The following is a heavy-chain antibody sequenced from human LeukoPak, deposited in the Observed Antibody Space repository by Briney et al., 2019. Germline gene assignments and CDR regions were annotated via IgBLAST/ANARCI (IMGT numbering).Heavy chain of an antibody. CDR1: GFTFSNYS. CDR3: ARVRGPTDY. J-gene: IGHJ4*02. CDR2: ISSRSSTI. Sequence: GGSLRLSCAASGFTFSNYSMNWVRQAPGKGLEWLSYISSRSSTIFYADSVKGRFTISRDNAKSSLYLQMNSLRAEDTAVYYCARVRGPTDYWGQGTLVTASS. V-gene: IGHV3-48*01. D-gene: IGHD3-16*01.